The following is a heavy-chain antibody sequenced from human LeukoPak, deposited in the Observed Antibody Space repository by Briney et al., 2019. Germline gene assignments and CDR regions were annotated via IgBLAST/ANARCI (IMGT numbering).Heavy chain of an antibody. CDR3: ARDPAANLWFDP. CDR1: GFIFSNAW. J-gene: IGHJ5*02. Sequence: GGSLRLSCAASGFIFSNAWMSWVRQAPGKGLEWVSSISSSSSYIYYADSVKGRFTISRDNAKNSLHLQMNSLRAEDTAVYYCARDPAANLWFDPWGQGTLVTVSS. V-gene: IGHV3-21*01. D-gene: IGHD2-2*01. CDR2: ISSSSSYI.